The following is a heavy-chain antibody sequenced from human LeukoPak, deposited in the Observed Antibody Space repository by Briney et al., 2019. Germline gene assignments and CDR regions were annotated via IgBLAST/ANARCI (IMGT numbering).Heavy chain of an antibody. CDR3: ARRYCSRTTCYFFDY. CDR1: GASTSSSADY. J-gene: IGHJ4*02. Sequence: SETLSLTCSVSGASTSSSADYGGWIRRPPGKGLEWIGIIHYSGSTYYNSSLKSRVTMSVDTSKNQFSLELSSVIAADTAVDYCARRYCSRTTCYFFDYWGQGTLVTVSS. D-gene: IGHD2-2*01. V-gene: IGHV4-39*01. CDR2: IHYSGST.